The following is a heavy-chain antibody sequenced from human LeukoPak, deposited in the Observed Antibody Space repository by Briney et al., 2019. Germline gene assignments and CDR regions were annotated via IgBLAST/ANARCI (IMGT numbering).Heavy chain of an antibody. CDR3: ARASSSWKVFDY. J-gene: IGHJ4*02. CDR2: INPSGGST. V-gene: IGHV1-46*01. D-gene: IGHD6-13*01. Sequence: GASVKVSCKASGGTFSSYAISWVRQAPGQGLEWMGIINPSGGSTSYAQKFQGRVTMTRDTSTSTVYMELSSLRSEDTAVYYCARASSSWKVFDYWGQGTLVTVSS. CDR1: GGTFSSYA.